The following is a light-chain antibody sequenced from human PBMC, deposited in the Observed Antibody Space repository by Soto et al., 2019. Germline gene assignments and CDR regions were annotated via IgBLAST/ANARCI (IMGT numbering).Light chain of an antibody. CDR2: KAS. J-gene: IGKJ4*01. V-gene: IGKV1-5*03. CDR1: QSISSW. CDR3: QQLSRYPLT. Sequence: DIQMTQSPSILSASVGDRVTITCRASQSISSWLAWYQQKGGKAPKLLISKASNLDSGVPSRFSGSGSETEFSLTIRALQPEDFATYYCQQLSRYPLTFGGGTKVDIK.